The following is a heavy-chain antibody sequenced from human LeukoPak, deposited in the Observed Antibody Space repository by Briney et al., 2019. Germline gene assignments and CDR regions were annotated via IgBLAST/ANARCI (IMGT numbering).Heavy chain of an antibody. V-gene: IGHV4-4*09. CDR2: IYPSGSS. Sequence: SETLSLTCTVSNVSFSSYYWSWIRQPPGKGLEWIGYIYPSGSSNSIPSLKSRVSLSVDTSKNQFSLNLSSVIAADTAIYYCARSPPAPKQFDYWGQGILVTVSS. CDR3: ARSPPAPKQFDY. CDR1: NVSFSSYY. D-gene: IGHD2-2*01. J-gene: IGHJ4*02.